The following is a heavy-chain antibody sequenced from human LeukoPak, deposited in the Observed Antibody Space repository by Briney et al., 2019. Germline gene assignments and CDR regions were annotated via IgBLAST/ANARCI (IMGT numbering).Heavy chain of an antibody. J-gene: IGHJ4*02. CDR3: AKSSRSSSLS. CDR1: GFTFSSYG. Sequence: GRSLRLSCAASGFTFSSYGMHWVRQAPGKGLEWVAVISYDGSNKYYADSVKGRFTISRDNSKNTLYLQMNSLRAEDTAVYYCAKSSRSSSLSWGQGTLVTVSS. D-gene: IGHD6-13*01. CDR2: ISYDGSNK. V-gene: IGHV3-30*18.